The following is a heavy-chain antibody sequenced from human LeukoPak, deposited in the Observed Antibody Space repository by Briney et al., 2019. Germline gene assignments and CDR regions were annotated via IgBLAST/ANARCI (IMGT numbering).Heavy chain of an antibody. CDR3: VRAPSWSSSIAINWFDP. CDR2: MNPNSGNT. J-gene: IGHJ5*02. Sequence: ASVKVSCKASGYTFTSYDINWVRQATGQGLEWMGWMNPNSGNTGYAQKFQGRVTITRNTSISTAYMELSSLRSEDTAVYYCVRAPSWSSSIAINWFDPWGQGTLVTVSS. D-gene: IGHD6-13*01. CDR1: GYTFTSYD. V-gene: IGHV1-8*03.